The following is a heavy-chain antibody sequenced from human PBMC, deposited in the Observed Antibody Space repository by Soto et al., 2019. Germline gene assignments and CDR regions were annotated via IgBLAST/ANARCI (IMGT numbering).Heavy chain of an antibody. V-gene: IGHV3-48*03. CDR1: GFTFSRYE. CDR3: ARTLKNQLPPYYYAMDV. D-gene: IGHD1-1*01. Sequence: EEQLVESGGGLVHPGGSLRLSCSASGFTFSRYEMNWVRQGPGRGLEWISYISPSDSAAYYADSVKGRFTISRDNAKNTLILQMNSLRAEDTAVYYCARTLKNQLPPYYYAMDVWGQGTKVTVSS. J-gene: IGHJ6*02. CDR2: ISPSDSAA.